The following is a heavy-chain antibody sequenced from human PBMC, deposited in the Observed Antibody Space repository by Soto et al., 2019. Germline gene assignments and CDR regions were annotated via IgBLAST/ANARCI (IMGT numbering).Heavy chain of an antibody. V-gene: IGHV1-3*01. J-gene: IGHJ4*02. Sequence: GASVKVSCKASGYTFTSYAMHWVRQAPGQRLEWMGWINAGNGNTKYSQKFQGRVTITRDTSASTAYMELSSLRSEDTAVYYCARDVRGFGYGELFDYWGQGTLVTVSS. CDR2: INAGNGNT. CDR1: GYTFTSYA. D-gene: IGHD4-17*01. CDR3: ARDVRGFGYGELFDY.